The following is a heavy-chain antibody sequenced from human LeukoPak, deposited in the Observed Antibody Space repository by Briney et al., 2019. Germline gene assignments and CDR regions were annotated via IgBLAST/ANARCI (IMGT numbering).Heavy chain of an antibody. CDR2: INQDGREK. Sequence: GGTLRLSCGASGFTFDDYWMSWVRQAPGQGLEWGANINQDGREKYYLDSAKGRLTISRENARNSLYLQVNSLRAADTAVYYCARGGPSGYSSTSHFWWGNYYFDYWGQGRLVTVSS. CDR1: GFTFDDYW. D-gene: IGHD2-2*01. J-gene: IGHJ4*02. V-gene: IGHV3-7*01. CDR3: ARGGPSGYSSTSHFWWGNYYFDY.